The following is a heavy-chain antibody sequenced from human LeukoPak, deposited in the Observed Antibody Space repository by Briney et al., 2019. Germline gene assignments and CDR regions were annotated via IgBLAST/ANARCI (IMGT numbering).Heavy chain of an antibody. J-gene: IGHJ4*02. CDR1: GGSISSFY. D-gene: IGHD6-19*01. Sequence: SETLSLTCTVSGGSISSFYWSWIRQPPGKRLEWIGYIYATGSTNYNPSLRSRVTISVDTSKNQFSLKLTSVTAADTAVYYCARTAEYSGGWYIDSWGQGILVTVSS. CDR2: IYATGST. V-gene: IGHV4-59*01. CDR3: ARTAEYSGGWYIDS.